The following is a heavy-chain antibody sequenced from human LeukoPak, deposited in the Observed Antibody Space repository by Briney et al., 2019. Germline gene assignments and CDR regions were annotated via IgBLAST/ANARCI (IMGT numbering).Heavy chain of an antibody. CDR2: ISGDGGST. V-gene: IGHV3-43*02. CDR1: RFTFDDYA. Sequence: PGGSLRLSCAASRFTFDDYAMHWVRQAPGKGLEWVSLISGDGGSTYYADSVKGRFTISRDNSKNSLYLQMNSLRAEDTALYYCAKVLLRYFDWSPFDYWGQGTLVTVSS. CDR3: AKVLLRYFDWSPFDY. D-gene: IGHD3-9*01. J-gene: IGHJ4*02.